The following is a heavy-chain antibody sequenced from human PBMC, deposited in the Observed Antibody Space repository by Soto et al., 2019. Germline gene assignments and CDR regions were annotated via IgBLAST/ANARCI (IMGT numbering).Heavy chain of an antibody. CDR3: ARIDHRYDAFDI. CDR2: NNPNSGGT. Sequence: ASVKVSCKASGYTFTPYDINWVRQAPGQGLEWMGWNNPNSGGTNYAQKFQGWVTMTRDTSISTAYMELSRLRSDDTAVYYCARIDHRYDAFDIWGQGTMVTVSS. J-gene: IGHJ3*02. D-gene: IGHD3-16*02. V-gene: IGHV1-2*04. CDR1: GYTFTPYD.